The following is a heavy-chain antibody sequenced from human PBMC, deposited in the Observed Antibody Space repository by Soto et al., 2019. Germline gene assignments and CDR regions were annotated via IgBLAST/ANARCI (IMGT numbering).Heavy chain of an antibody. D-gene: IGHD2-21*01. CDR1: GYTFTSYG. V-gene: IGHV1-18*01. J-gene: IGHJ4*02. CDR3: ATVVPPVNS. CDR2: INAYNGNT. Sequence: QVQLVQSGAEVKKPGASVKVSCKASGYTFTSYGISWVRQAPGQGLEWMGWINAYNGNTNYAQKLQGRVTKTTDTATGIAYRERRSLRSDDTAAHYCATVVPPVNSWGQRTLVTVPS.